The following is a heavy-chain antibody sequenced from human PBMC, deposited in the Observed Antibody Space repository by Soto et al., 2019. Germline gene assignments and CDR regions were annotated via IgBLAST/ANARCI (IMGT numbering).Heavy chain of an antibody. CDR1: GYSLTSYW. D-gene: IGHD2-15*01. CDR2: IYPGDSDT. J-gene: IGHJ4*02. V-gene: IGHV5-51*01. CDR3: ARHVTLRPQSSCSPYYFDS. Sequence: GESLKVSCKGSGYSLTSYWIGWVRQMPGKGLEWMGIIYPGDSDTRYSPSFQGQVTISADKSISTAYLQWSSLKASDTAMYYCARHVTLRPQSSCSPYYFDSRGQGPLGTVPP.